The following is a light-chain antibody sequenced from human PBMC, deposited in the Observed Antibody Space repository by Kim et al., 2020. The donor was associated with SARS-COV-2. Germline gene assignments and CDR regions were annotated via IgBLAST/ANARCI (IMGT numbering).Light chain of an antibody. J-gene: IGLJ2*01. V-gene: IGLV1-44*01. CDR3: AAWDDSLNGVV. CDR2: NNN. Sequence: GHRVTISWSGTSSNIGSHTVNWYQQLPGTAPKLLIYNNNQPPSGVPDRFSGSKSGTSASLAISGLQSEDEADYYCAAWDDSLNGVVFGGGTQLTVL. CDR1: SSNIGSHT.